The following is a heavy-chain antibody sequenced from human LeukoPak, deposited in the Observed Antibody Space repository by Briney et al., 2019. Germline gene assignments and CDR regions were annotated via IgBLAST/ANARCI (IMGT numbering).Heavy chain of an antibody. CDR3: AKRAPDCNGNGCYFVSFDY. D-gene: IGHD2/OR15-2a*01. CDR2: ITGGGGTT. V-gene: IGHV3-23*01. CDR1: GFTFAGYA. J-gene: IGHJ4*02. Sequence: GGSLRLSCAASGFTFAGYAMSWVRQVPGKGLEWLSAITGGGGTTYYADSVKGRFTISRDNSKNTLYLQLNSLRAEDTAVYFCAKRAPDCNGNGCYFVSFDYWGQGTLVTVSS.